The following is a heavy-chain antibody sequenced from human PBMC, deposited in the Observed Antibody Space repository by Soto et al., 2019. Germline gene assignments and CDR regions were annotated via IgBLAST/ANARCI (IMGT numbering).Heavy chain of an antibody. J-gene: IGHJ6*02. D-gene: IGHD5-18*01. Sequence: GAPVKVSCKASGGTFSSYAISWVRQAPGQGLEWMGGIIPIFGTANYAQKFQGRVTITADESTSTAYMELSSLRSEDTAVYYCASVDTATYGMDVWGQGTTVTVSS. V-gene: IGHV1-69*13. CDR1: GGTFSSYA. CDR2: IIPIFGTA. CDR3: ASVDTATYGMDV.